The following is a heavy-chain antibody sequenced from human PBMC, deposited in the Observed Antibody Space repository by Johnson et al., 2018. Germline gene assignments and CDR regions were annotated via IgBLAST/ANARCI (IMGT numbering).Heavy chain of an antibody. Sequence: VQLVQCGGGLIQRGGSLRLPCAASRFTFSGYAITCVRQAPGKGLEWVSSISGSASGTYYADPVQGRFTISRDNSKNTLDLQMNSLRAEDTAVYYCAKDEEAAYYAKTYYNYGMDVWGQGTTVTVSS. V-gene: IGHV3-23*04. J-gene: IGHJ6*02. CDR1: RFTFSGYA. D-gene: IGHD3-10*01. CDR2: ISGSASGT. CDR3: AKDEEAAYYAKTYYNYGMDV.